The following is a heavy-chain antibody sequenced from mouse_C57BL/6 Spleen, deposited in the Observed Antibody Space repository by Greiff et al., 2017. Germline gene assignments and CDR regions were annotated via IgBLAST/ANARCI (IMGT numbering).Heavy chain of an antibody. CDR2: IWSGGST. V-gene: IGHV2-2*01. D-gene: IGHD1-1*01. Sequence: VQLQESGPGLVQPSQSLSITCTVSGFSFTSYGVHWVRQSPGKGLEWLGVIWSGGSTDYTAAFISRLSISKDNSKSQVFFKMNSLQADDTAIYYCARNLLRWDYLDYWGKGTTLTVSS. J-gene: IGHJ2*01. CDR1: GFSFTSYG. CDR3: ARNLLRWDYLDY.